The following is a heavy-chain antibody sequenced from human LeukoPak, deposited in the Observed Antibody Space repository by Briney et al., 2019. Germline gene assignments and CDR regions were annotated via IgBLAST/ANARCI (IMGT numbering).Heavy chain of an antibody. J-gene: IGHJ4*02. D-gene: IGHD3-9*01. CDR2: IKQDGSEK. CDR3: ARGRGLFDWLVVNYFDY. V-gene: IGHV3-7*01. CDR1: GGSISSSSYY. Sequence: ETLSLTCTVSGGSISSSSYYWGWIRQPPGKGLEWVANIKQDGSEKYYVDSVKGRFTISRDNAKNSLYLQMNSLRAEDTAVYYCARGRGLFDWLVVNYFDYWGQGTLVTVSS.